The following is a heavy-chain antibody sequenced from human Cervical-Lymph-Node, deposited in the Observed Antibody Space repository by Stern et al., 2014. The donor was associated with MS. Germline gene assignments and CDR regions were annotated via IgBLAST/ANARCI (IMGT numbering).Heavy chain of an antibody. J-gene: IGHJ6*02. V-gene: IGHV3-30*01. CDR1: GFTLSSYA. CDR3: ARFWTTFSVHYYYGMDV. CDR2: ISYDGSDK. Sequence: VQLVESGGGVVQPGRSLRLSCAASGFTLSSYALHWVRQAPGKGLAWVAVISYDGSDKYYANSVKGRFTISRDTSKNTLDLQMNSLRPEDTAVYSGARFWTTFSVHYYYGMDVWGQGTTVTVSS. D-gene: IGHD2/OR15-2a*01.